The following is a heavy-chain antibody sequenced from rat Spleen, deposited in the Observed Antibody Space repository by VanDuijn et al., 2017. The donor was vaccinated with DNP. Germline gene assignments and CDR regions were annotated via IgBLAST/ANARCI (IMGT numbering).Heavy chain of an antibody. CDR3: TRRDSSLLLHGFFDY. D-gene: IGHD1-1*01. V-gene: IGHV5-7*01. CDR2: IIYDGSRT. CDR1: GFSFRNYY. Sequence: EVQLVESGGGLVQPGRSLKLSCTASGFSFRNYYMAWVRQAPKKGLEWVATIIYDGSRTYYRDSVKGRFTISRDNARSILYLQMDSLGSEDTATYYCTRRDSSLLLHGFFDYWGQGVMVTVSS. J-gene: IGHJ2*01.